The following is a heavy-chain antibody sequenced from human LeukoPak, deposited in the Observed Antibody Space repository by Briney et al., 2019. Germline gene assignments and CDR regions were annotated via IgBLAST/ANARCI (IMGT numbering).Heavy chain of an antibody. CDR1: GFTFRSYA. D-gene: IGHD6-19*01. Sequence: SGGSLRLSCAASGFTFRSYAMNWVRQAPGKGLEWVSAIVGGGYSTYYADSVKGRFTISRDNSQAMLYLQMNSLRAEDSAIYYCAKDAVGGNVRDEAFDIWGQGTMVTVSS. V-gene: IGHV3-23*01. CDR2: IVGGGYST. CDR3: AKDAVGGNVRDEAFDI. J-gene: IGHJ3*02.